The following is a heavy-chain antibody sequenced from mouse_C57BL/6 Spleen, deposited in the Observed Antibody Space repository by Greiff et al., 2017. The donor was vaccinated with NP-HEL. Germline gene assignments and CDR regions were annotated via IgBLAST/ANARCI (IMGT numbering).Heavy chain of an antibody. CDR2: IWTGGGT. D-gene: IGHD2-4*01. V-gene: IGHV2-9-1*01. J-gene: IGHJ1*03. CDR1: GFSLTSYA. Sequence: LVAPSQSLSTTCTVSGFSLTSYAISWVRQPPGKGLEWPGVIWTGGGTNYNSALKSRLSISKNNSKSQVFLKMNSLQTDDTARYYCARSNDYDGGYFDVWGTGTTVTVSS. CDR3: ARSNDYDGGYFDV.